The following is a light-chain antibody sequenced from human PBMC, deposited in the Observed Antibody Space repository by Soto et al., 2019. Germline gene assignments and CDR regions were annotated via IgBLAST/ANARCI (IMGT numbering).Light chain of an antibody. J-gene: IGLJ2*01. CDR1: SSDVGGHNY. Sequence: QSVLTQVASVSASPGQSITISCTGTSSDVGGHNYVSWYQQHPGNAPKLMIFNVDYRPSGVSNRFSGSKSGNTASLTISGLQADDEAYYYCSSYADSSTVVFGGGTQLTVL. CDR3: SSYADSSTVV. V-gene: IGLV2-14*03. CDR2: NVD.